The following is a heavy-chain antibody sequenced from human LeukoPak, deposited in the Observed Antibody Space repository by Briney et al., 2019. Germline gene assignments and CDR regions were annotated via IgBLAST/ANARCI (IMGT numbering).Heavy chain of an antibody. J-gene: IGHJ6*03. Sequence: ASVKVSCKASGYTFSDYAIHWVRQAPGQRLEWMGWINAAGDITKYSQEFQGRATITMETFASTAYMEVTSLKSDDMAVYYCAREGGDISGFYYMDVWGKGTTVTVSS. D-gene: IGHD2-21*02. CDR2: INAAGDIT. V-gene: IGHV1-3*03. CDR3: AREGGDISGFYYMDV. CDR1: GYTFSDYA.